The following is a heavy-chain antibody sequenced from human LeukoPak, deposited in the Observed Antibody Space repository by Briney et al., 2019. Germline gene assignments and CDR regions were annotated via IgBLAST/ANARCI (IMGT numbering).Heavy chain of an antibody. CDR2: MNPNSGNT. J-gene: IGHJ6*03. Sequence: ASVKVSCKASGYTFTSYDINWVRQATGQGLEWMGWMNPNSGNTGYAQKFQGRVTITRNTSISTAYMELSSLRSEDTAVYYCARVVTYYYDSSGYYYGDYYYYYMDVWGKGTTVTVSS. CDR1: GYTFTSYD. V-gene: IGHV1-8*03. CDR3: ARVVTYYYDSSGYYYGDYYYYYMDV. D-gene: IGHD3-22*01.